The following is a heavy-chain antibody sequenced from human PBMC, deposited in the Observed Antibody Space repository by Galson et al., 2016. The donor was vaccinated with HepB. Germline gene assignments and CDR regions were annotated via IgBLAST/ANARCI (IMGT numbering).Heavy chain of an antibody. Sequence: SLRLSCAASGFSLDDYGMSWVRQAPGKGLEWVSGIDWNGGRTGYADSVKGRFTMSRDNAKNSLYLQMDSLRAEDTALYYCARGQKYKIYHGLDVWGQGTTVTVSS. CDR3: ARGQKYKIYHGLDV. CDR1: GFSLDDYG. CDR2: IDWNGGRT. V-gene: IGHV3-20*04. J-gene: IGHJ6*02. D-gene: IGHD1-1*01.